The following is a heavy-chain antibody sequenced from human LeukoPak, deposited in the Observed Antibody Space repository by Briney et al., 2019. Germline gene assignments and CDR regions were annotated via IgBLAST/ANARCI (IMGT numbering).Heavy chain of an antibody. CDR2: INAGNGNT. V-gene: IGHV1-3*01. D-gene: IGHD1-14*01. CDR3: ARGKPRDYNWFDP. Sequence: ASVKVSCKASGYTFTSYAMHWVRQAPGQRLEWMGWINAGNGNTKYSQKFQGRVTITKDTSASTAYMELSSLRSEDTAVYYCARGKPRDYNWFDPWGQGTLVTVSS. CDR1: GYTFTSYA. J-gene: IGHJ5*02.